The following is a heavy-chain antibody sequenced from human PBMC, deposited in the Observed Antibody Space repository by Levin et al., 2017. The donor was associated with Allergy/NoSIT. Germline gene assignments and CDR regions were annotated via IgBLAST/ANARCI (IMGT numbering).Heavy chain of an antibody. Sequence: GESLKISCKASGYTFTSYDINWVRQATGQGLEWMGWMNPNSGNTGYAQKFQGRVTMTRNTSISTAYMELSSLRSEDTAVYYCARGNYYESSGCGYWGQGTLVTVSS. D-gene: IGHD3-22*01. J-gene: IGHJ4*02. CDR2: MNPNSGNT. CDR1: GYTFTSYD. V-gene: IGHV1-8*01. CDR3: ARGNYYESSGCGY.